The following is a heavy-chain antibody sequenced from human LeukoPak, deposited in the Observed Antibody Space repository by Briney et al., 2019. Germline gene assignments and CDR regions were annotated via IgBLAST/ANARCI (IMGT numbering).Heavy chain of an antibody. CDR3: AREGLFWSGPRTMYYFDY. V-gene: IGHV4-34*01. D-gene: IGHD3-3*01. Sequence: SETLSLTCAAYGGSFSGYYWSWIRQPPGKGLEWIGEINHSGSTNYNPSLKSRVTISVDTSKNQFSLKLSSVTAADTAVYYCAREGLFWSGPRTMYYFDYWGQGTLVTVSS. CDR2: INHSGST. J-gene: IGHJ4*02. CDR1: GGSFSGYY.